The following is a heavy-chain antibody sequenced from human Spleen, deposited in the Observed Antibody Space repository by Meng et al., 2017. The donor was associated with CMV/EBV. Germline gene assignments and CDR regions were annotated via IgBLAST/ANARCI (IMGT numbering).Heavy chain of an antibody. V-gene: IGHV4-59*12. Sequence: SETLSLTCAIYGDSISTYFWSWIRQPPGKGLEWIGYIYYRGITNYNPSLTSRLSISVDTSKNQFSLKLSSVTAADTAVYYCARTFTSYTTSRADYGMDVWGQGTTVTVSS. CDR1: GDSISTYF. CDR2: IYYRGIT. J-gene: IGHJ6*02. D-gene: IGHD6-13*01. CDR3: ARTFTSYTTSRADYGMDV.